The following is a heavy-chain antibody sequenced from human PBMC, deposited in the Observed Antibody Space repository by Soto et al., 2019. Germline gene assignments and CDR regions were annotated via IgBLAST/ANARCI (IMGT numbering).Heavy chain of an antibody. J-gene: IGHJ6*03. CDR1: GFTFSSYA. V-gene: IGHV3-23*01. CDR3: AKDRAVSTKVRRVGV. CDR2: ISCSCGYT. D-gene: IGHD3-10*01. Sequence: EVQLLESEGGLVQPGGSLRLSCAASGFTFSSYAMTWVRQAPGKGLEWVSGISCSCGYTHYADSGKGRFTISRDNSKNPLYLQKNNLRAEDTGVYYCAKDRAVSTKVRRVGVWGTGTTVTVSS.